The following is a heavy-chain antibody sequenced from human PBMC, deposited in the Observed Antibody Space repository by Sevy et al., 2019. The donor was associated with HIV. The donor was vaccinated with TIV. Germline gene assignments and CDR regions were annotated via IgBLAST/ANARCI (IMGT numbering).Heavy chain of an antibody. V-gene: IGHV3-33*01. J-gene: IGHJ4*02. D-gene: IGHD5-12*01. CDR2: IWYDGSSK. CDR1: QFNFDTYA. CDR3: ATEMVHAGAYDSYFNF. Sequence: GGSLRLSCVASQFNFDTYAIHWVRQAPGKGLEWVAMIWYDGSSKDYAESVKGRFAISRDNSQNTAFLRMNSLRAEDTGVYYCATEMVHAGAYDSYFNFWGQGSLVTV.